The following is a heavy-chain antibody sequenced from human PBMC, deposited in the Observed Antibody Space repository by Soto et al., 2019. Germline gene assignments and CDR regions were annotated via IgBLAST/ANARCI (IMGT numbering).Heavy chain of an antibody. CDR1: GYTFTSYY. Sequence: QVQLVQSGAEVKKPGASVKVSCKASGYTFTSYYMHWVRQAPGQGLEWMGIINPSGGSTSYAQKFQGRVTMTSDTSTSPVYMGRRSLRSEDTAVYYCARSSVNYYYYGMDVWGQGTTVTVSS. V-gene: IGHV1-46*03. CDR2: INPSGGST. CDR3: ARSSVNYYYYGMDV. J-gene: IGHJ6*02.